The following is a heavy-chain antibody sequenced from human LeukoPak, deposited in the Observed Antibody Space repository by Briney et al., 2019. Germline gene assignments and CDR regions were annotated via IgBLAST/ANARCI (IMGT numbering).Heavy chain of an antibody. CDR2: IWYVGSNK. CDR3: TKEHMAAAGRLDY. CDR1: GFTFSSYG. J-gene: IGHJ4*02. V-gene: IGHV3-33*06. D-gene: IGHD6-13*01. Sequence: GGSLRLSCAASGFTFSSYGMHWVGQAPGKGLEWVAVIWYVGSNKYYADSVKGRFTISRDNSKNTLFLQMNSLRAEATAVYYCTKEHMAAAGRLDYWGQGTLVTVSS.